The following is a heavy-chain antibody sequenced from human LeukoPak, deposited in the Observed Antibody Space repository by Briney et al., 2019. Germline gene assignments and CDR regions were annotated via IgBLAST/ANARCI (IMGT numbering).Heavy chain of an antibody. CDR3: ARGSNFDWLFSIDP. V-gene: IGHV1-8*02. J-gene: IGHJ5*02. CDR2: MNPNSGNT. Sequence: ASVKVSCEASGGTFSSYAISWVRQASGQGLEWMGWMNPNSGNTGYAQKFQGRVTMTRNTSISTAYMELSSLRSEDTAVYYCARGSNFDWLFSIDPWGQGTLVTVSS. CDR1: GGTFSSYA. D-gene: IGHD3-9*01.